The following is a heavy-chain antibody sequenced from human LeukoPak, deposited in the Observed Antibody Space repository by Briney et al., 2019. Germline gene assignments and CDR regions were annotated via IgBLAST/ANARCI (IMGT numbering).Heavy chain of an antibody. Sequence: GESLKISCKGSGYSFTNYWIGWVRQMPGKGLEWMGIIYPGDSDTRYSPSFQGQVTISADKSISTAYLQWSSLRASDTAMYYCARSLGAWIHQADFDYWGQGTLVTVSS. CDR3: ARSLGAWIHQADFDY. J-gene: IGHJ4*02. CDR1: GYSFTNYW. V-gene: IGHV5-51*01. CDR2: IYPGDSDT. D-gene: IGHD5-18*01.